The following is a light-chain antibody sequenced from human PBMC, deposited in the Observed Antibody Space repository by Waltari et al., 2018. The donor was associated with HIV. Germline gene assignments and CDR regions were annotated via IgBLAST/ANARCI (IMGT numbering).Light chain of an antibody. V-gene: IGLV2-8*01. CDR1: SSDIGGYNY. Sequence: QSALTQPPSASGSPGQSVTMSCTGTSSDIGGYNYVSWYQQHPGKAPKLIMTEVTKRPSGVPDRFSGSQSGTTASLTVSGLQAEDEAHYYCSSYAPTNKFYVLFGGGTTLTVL. CDR3: SSYAPTNKFYVL. J-gene: IGLJ2*01. CDR2: EVT.